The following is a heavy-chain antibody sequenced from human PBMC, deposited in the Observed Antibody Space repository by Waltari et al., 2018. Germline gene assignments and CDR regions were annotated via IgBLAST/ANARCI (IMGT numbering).Heavy chain of an antibody. Sequence: QVQLVQSGAEVKKPGASVKVSCKASGYTFTGYYMHWVRQAPGQGFEWMGLINPNSGGTNYAKKFQVSVTMTRDTSISTAYMELGRLRSDGTAVYYCARDLYDILTGPRRFDYWGQGTLVTVSS. V-gene: IGHV1-2*02. J-gene: IGHJ4*02. D-gene: IGHD3-9*01. CDR3: ARDLYDILTGPRRFDY. CDR2: INPNSGGT. CDR1: GYTFTGYY.